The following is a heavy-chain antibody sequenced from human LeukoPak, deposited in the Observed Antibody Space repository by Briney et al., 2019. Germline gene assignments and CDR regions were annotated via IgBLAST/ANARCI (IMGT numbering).Heavy chain of an antibody. Sequence: GRSLRLSCAASGFTFDDYAMHWVRQAPGKGLEWVSGISWNSGSIGYADSVKGRFTISRDNAKNSLYLQMNSLRAEDTALYYCAKGQSAVAGPFDYWGQGTLVTVSS. J-gene: IGHJ4*02. CDR1: GFTFDDYA. CDR3: AKGQSAVAGPFDY. CDR2: ISWNSGSI. V-gene: IGHV3-9*01. D-gene: IGHD6-19*01.